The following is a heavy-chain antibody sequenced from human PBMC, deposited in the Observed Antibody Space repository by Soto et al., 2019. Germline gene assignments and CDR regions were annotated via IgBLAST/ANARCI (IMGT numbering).Heavy chain of an antibody. CDR1: TYTFTNYY. D-gene: IGHD5-12*01. CDR3: ARELATTSTYYFDY. Sequence: QVHLVQSGAEVRKPGASVKVSCKASTYTFTNYYMHWVRQAPGQGLEWMGTITPRGGGTNCAQKFQGRVTMTRDTSTSTVYMELSTLTSEDTAMYYCARELATTSTYYFDYWGQGTLVTVSP. V-gene: IGHV1-46*01. CDR2: ITPRGGGT. J-gene: IGHJ4*02.